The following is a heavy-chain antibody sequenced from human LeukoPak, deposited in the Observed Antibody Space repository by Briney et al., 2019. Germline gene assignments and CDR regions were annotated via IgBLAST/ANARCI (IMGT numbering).Heavy chain of an antibody. D-gene: IGHD3-9*01. CDR2: INAGNGNT. CDR1: GYTFTSYA. V-gene: IGHV1-3*01. CDR3: ARGRYDILTGYQTQTHLDY. J-gene: IGHJ4*02. Sequence: ASVKVSCKASGYTFTSYAMHWVRQAPGQRLEWMGWINAGNGNTKYSRKFQGRVTITRDTSASTAYMELSSLRSEDTAVYYCARGRYDILTGYQTQTHLDYWGQGTLVTVSS.